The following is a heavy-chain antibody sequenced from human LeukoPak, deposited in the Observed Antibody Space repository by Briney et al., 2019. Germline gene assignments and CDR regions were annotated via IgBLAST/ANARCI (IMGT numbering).Heavy chain of an antibody. D-gene: IGHD6-19*01. CDR2: IYYSGST. CDR1: GGCISSSSYY. V-gene: IGHV4-39*07. CDR3: ARGDRYSSGWYHSSDY. Sequence: SETLSLTCTVSGGCISSSSYYWGWIRQPPGKGLEWMGRIYYSGSTYYNPSLKSRVTISVDTSKTQFSLKLSSVTAADTAVYYCARGDRYSSGWYHSSDYWGQGTLVTVSS. J-gene: IGHJ4*02.